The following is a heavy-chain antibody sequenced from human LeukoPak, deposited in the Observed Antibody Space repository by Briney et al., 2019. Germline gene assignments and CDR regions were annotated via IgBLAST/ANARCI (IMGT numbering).Heavy chain of an antibody. CDR2: INPSGGTT. CDR1: GYTFTTYY. CDR3: ARDGYGYYFGSGSSYYFDY. J-gene: IGHJ4*02. D-gene: IGHD3-10*01. V-gene: IGHV1-46*01. Sequence: GASVKVSCKASGYTFTTYYMHWVRQGPGQGLEWMGIINPSGGTTSYAQKFQGRVTMTRDTSTSTVYMELSSLRSEDTAVYYCARDGYGYYFGSGSSYYFDYWGQGTLVTVSS.